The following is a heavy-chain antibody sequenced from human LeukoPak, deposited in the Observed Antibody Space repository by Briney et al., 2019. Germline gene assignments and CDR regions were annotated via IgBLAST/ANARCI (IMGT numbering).Heavy chain of an antibody. CDR2: ISSSSSYI. D-gene: IGHD3-3*01. J-gene: IGHJ1*01. CDR1: GFTFSSYS. Sequence: GGSLRLSCAASGFTFSSYSMNWVRQAPGKGLEWVSSISSSSSYIYYAVSVKGRFTISRDNAKNSLYLQMNSLRAEDTAVYYCARDYYGRRYYDFWSGPEYFQHWGQGTLVTVSS. V-gene: IGHV3-21*01. CDR3: ARDYYGRRYYDFWSGPEYFQH.